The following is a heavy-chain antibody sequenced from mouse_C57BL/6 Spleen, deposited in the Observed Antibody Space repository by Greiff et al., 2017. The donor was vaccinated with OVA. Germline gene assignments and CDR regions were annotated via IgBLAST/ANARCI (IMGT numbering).Heavy chain of an antibody. CDR3: TGGYGYDPWFAY. CDR2: IRLKSDNYAT. V-gene: IGHV6-3*01. J-gene: IGHJ3*01. D-gene: IGHD2-2*01. CDR1: GFTFSNYW. Sequence: EVKLVESGGGLVQPGGSMKLSCVASGFTFSNYWMNWVRQSPEKGLEWVAQIRLKSDNYATHYAESVKGRFTISRDDSKSSVYLQMNNLRAEDTGIYYCTGGYGYDPWFAYWGQGTLVTVSA.